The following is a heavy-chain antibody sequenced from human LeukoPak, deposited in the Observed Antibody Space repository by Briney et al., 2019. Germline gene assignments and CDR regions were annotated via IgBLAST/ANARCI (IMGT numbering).Heavy chain of an antibody. CDR2: IYYSGST. CDR3: ARDPERSWFGELY. J-gene: IGHJ4*02. Sequence: SETLSLTCTVSGGSISSSSYYWGWIRQPPGKGLEWIGSIYYSGSTYYNPSLKSRVTISVDTSKNQFSLKLSSVTAADTAVYYCARDPERSWFGELYWGQGTLVTVSS. D-gene: IGHD3-10*01. V-gene: IGHV4-39*07. CDR1: GGSISSSSYY.